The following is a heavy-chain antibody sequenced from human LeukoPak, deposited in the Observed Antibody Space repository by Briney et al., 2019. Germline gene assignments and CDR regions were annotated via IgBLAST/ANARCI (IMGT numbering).Heavy chain of an antibody. Sequence: GRSLRLSCAASGFTFSSYGMHWVRQAPGKGLEWLAVIWYDGSNRYYADSVKGRFTISRDNSKNTLYLQMNSLRAEDTTVYYCAKIGHSNPFDYWGQGTLVTVSS. D-gene: IGHD6-13*01. V-gene: IGHV3-33*06. CDR2: IWYDGSNR. CDR1: GFTFSSYG. CDR3: AKIGHSNPFDY. J-gene: IGHJ4*02.